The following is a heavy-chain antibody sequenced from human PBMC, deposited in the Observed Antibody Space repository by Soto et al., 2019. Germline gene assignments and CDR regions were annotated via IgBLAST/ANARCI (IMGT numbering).Heavy chain of an antibody. Sequence: QVQLVQSGAEVKKPGASVKVSCKASGYTFSSFGITWVRQAPGQGLEWMGWISPYNGNSNYAPKLQGRVTMTTATSTSTAYMKLRSLRSDDTAVYYSARGGELADCWGQGTVVTVSS. D-gene: IGHD1-26*01. V-gene: IGHV1-18*01. J-gene: IGHJ4*02. CDR1: GYTFSSFG. CDR2: ISPYNGNS. CDR3: ARGGELADC.